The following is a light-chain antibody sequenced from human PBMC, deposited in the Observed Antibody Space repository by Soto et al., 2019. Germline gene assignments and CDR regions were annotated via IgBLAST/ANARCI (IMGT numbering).Light chain of an antibody. CDR1: QGISSY. V-gene: IGKV1-8*01. CDR2: AAS. Sequence: AIRMTQSPSSLSASTGDRVTXTCRASQGISSYLAWYQQKPGKAPKLLIYAASTLQSGVPSRFSGSGSGTDFTLTISCLQSEDFATYYCQQYYSYPRTFGPGTKVDIK. CDR3: QQYYSYPRT. J-gene: IGKJ3*01.